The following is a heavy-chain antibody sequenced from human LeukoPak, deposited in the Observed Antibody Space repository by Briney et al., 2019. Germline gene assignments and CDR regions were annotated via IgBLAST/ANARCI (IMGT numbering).Heavy chain of an antibody. CDR3: AKGVGATIGPFDY. CDR1: GFTLSRYG. J-gene: IGHJ4*02. V-gene: IGHV3-30*18. CDR2: FLYDGSNK. D-gene: IGHD1-26*01. Sequence: GGSLRLSCAASGFTLSRYGMYWVRQAPGKGLEWVAIFLYDGSNKYYADSVKGRFTISRDNSKNTLYLQMNSLRAEDTAVYYCAKGVGATIGPFDYWGQGTLVTVSS.